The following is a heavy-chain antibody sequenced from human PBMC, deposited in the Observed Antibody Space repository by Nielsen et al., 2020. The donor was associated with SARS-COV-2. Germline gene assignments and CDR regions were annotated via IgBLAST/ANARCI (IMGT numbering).Heavy chain of an antibody. Sequence: SETLSLTCTVSGGSLSSGGYYWSWIRQHPGKGLEWIGYIYHTGSTHYNPSLKSRVIMSVDTSKNQFSLNLTSVTAADTAVYYCAREKGYYESLFYYGLDVWGPGTPVTVSS. D-gene: IGHD3-22*01. CDR1: GGSLSSGGYY. J-gene: IGHJ6*02. V-gene: IGHV4-31*03. CDR2: IYHTGST. CDR3: AREKGYYESLFYYGLDV.